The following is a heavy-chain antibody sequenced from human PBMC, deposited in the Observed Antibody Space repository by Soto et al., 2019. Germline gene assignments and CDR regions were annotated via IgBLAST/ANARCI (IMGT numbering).Heavy chain of an antibody. CDR3: ARVEERITIFGVAKKNWSEQ. CDR2: ISSSISYI. Sequence: PGGYLRLSCAASGFTFSSYSMNWVRQAPGKGLEWVSSISSSISYIYYADSVKGRFTISRDNAKNSLYLQMNSLRAEDTAVYYCARVEERITIFGVAKKNWSEQLGQETLVTLS. CDR1: GFTFSSYS. J-gene: IGHJ5*02. D-gene: IGHD3-3*01. V-gene: IGHV3-21*01.